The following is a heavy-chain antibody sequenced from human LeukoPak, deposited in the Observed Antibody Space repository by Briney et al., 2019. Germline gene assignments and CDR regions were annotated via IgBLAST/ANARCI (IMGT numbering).Heavy chain of an antibody. CDR2: ISGSGGST. V-gene: IGHV3-23*01. CDR1: GFTFSSYA. Sequence: PGGSLRLSCAASGFTFSSYAMSWVRQAPGKGLEWASAISGSGGSTYYADSVKGWFTISRDNSKNTLYLQMNSLRAEDTAVYYCAKPQAGYDSSGYYPYYFDYWGQGTLVTVSS. D-gene: IGHD3-22*01. J-gene: IGHJ4*02. CDR3: AKPQAGYDSSGYYPYYFDY.